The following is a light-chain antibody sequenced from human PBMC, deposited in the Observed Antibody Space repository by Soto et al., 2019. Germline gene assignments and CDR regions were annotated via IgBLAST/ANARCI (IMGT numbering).Light chain of an antibody. CDR1: HANTGSNT. CDR3: ASWDDSLNGWV. CDR2: TNN. J-gene: IGLJ3*02. V-gene: IGLV1-44*01. Sequence: QSVLTQSPSTSGTPGQRGTISCSGSHANTGSNTVNCYRQLPGTAPKLLSYTNNQRPSGVPDRFSGSKSGTTASLAISWLQSEDEADYYCASWDDSLNGWVFGGGTKVTVL.